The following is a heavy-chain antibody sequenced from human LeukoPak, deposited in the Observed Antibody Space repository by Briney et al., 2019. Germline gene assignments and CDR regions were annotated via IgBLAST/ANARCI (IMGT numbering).Heavy chain of an antibody. CDR1: GFTFSSYW. J-gene: IGHJ4*02. V-gene: IGHV3-74*01. Sequence: GGSLRLSCAASGFTFSSYWMHWVRQAPGKGLVWVSRINSDGYTTTYADSVKGRFTISRDDAKNTLYLQMNSLRAEDTAVYYCARNWTYYDSSGYFDYWGQGTLVTVSS. CDR2: INSDGYTT. CDR3: ARNWTYYDSSGYFDY. D-gene: IGHD3-22*01.